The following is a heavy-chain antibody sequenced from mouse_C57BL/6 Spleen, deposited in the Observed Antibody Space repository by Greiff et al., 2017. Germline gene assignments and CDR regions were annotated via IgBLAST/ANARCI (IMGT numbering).Heavy chain of an antibody. CDR2: IHPNSGST. V-gene: IGHV1-64*01. Sequence: QVQLQQPGAELVKPGASVKLSCKASGYTFTSYWMHWVKQRPGQGLEWIGMIHPNSGSTNYNEKFKSKATLTVDKSSSTAYMQLSSLTSEDSAVYYCARAYDDEKSMDYWGQGTSVTVSS. CDR3: ARAYDDEKSMDY. D-gene: IGHD2-4*01. J-gene: IGHJ4*01. CDR1: GYTFTSYW.